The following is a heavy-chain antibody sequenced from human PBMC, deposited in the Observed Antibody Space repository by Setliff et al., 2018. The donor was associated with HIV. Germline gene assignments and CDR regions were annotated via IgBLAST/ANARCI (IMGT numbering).Heavy chain of an antibody. CDR2: IYYSGST. D-gene: IGHD3-22*01. CDR1: GGSIYGSDYY. V-gene: IGHV4-39*07. Sequence: SETLSLTCTVSGGSIYGSDYYWGWIRRPPGKGLESIGSIYYSGSTYYKPSLKGRVTLSVDTSKNQLSLKLSSVTAADTAVYYCARGRSRYYYDGSGYYVDYWGQGTLVTVSS. J-gene: IGHJ4*02. CDR3: ARGRSRYYYDGSGYYVDY.